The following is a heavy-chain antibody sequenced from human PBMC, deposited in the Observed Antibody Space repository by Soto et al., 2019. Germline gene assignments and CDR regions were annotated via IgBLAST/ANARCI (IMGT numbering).Heavy chain of an antibody. D-gene: IGHD3-10*01. CDR1: GFTFSSYS. Sequence: GGSLRLSCAASGFTFSSYSMNWVRQAPGKGLEWVSYISSSSSTIYYADSAKGRFTISRDNAKNSLYLQMNSLRAEDTAVYYCARGPRIYYGSGSYPPMFDPWGQGTLVTVSS. V-gene: IGHV3-48*01. J-gene: IGHJ5*02. CDR2: ISSSSSTI. CDR3: ARGPRIYYGSGSYPPMFDP.